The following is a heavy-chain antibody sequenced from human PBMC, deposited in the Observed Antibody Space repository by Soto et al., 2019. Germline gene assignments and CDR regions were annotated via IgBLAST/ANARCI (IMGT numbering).Heavy chain of an antibody. CDR3: ATSWGSCTNGVCYRRHFAFSP. Sequence: EVQLLESGGGLVQPGGSLRLSCAASGFTFSSYAMSWVRQAPGKGLEWVSAISGSGGSTYYADSVKGRFTISRANSKNTLYRRKNCLRAEQTAGYYRATSWGSCTNGVCYRRHFAFSPWGQGTLVTVSS. CDR2: ISGSGGST. CDR1: GFTFSSYA. V-gene: IGHV3-23*01. J-gene: IGHJ5*02. D-gene: IGHD2-8*01.